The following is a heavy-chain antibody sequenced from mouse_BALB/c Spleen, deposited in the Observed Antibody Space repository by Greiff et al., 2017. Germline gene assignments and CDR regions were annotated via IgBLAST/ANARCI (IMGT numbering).Heavy chain of an antibody. CDR2: ISNGGGST. J-gene: IGHJ1*01. V-gene: IGHV5-12-2*01. Sequence: EVHLVESGGGLVQPGGSLKLSCAASGFTFSSYTMSWVRQTPEKRLEWVAYISNGGGSTYYPDTVKGRFTISRDNAKNTLYLQMSSLKSEDTAMYYCARHYYGSSSYWYFDVWGAGTTVTVSS. CDR1: GFTFSSYT. CDR3: ARHYYGSSSYWYFDV. D-gene: IGHD1-1*01.